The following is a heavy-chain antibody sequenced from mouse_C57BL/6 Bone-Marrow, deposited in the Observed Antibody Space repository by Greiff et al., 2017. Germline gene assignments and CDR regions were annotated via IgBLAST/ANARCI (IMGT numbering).Heavy chain of an antibody. CDR2: FYPRSGNT. Sequence: QVQLQQSGAELARPGASVKLSCKASGYTFTSYGISWVKQRTGQGLEWIGEFYPRSGNTYYNEKFKGKATLTADKSSSTAYMELRSLTSEDSAVYFCALYYGSSFYWYFDVWGTGTTVTVSS. D-gene: IGHD1-1*01. CDR1: GYTFTSYG. CDR3: ALYYGSSFYWYFDV. V-gene: IGHV1-81*01. J-gene: IGHJ1*03.